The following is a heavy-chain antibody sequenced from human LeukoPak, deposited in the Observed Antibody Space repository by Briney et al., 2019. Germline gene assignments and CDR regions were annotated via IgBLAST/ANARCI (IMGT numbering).Heavy chain of an antibody. J-gene: IGHJ4*02. D-gene: IGHD3-10*01. CDR2: IYYSGST. CDR1: GGSISSYY. V-gene: IGHV4-59*12. Sequence: KPSETLSLTCTVSGGSISSYYWSWIRQPPGKGLEWIGYIYYSGSTNYNPSLKSRVTISVDTSKNQFSLKLSSVTAADTAVYYCARGLLVRPFDYWGQGTLVTVSS. CDR3: ARGLLVRPFDY.